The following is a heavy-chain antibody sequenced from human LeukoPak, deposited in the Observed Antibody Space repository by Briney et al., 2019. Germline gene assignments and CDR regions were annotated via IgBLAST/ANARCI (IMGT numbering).Heavy chain of an antibody. CDR1: GFTFSSYE. CDR3: AELGITMIGGV. J-gene: IGHJ6*04. CDR2: ISSSGSTI. V-gene: IGHV3-48*03. D-gene: IGHD3-10*02. Sequence: SGGSERLSCAAYGFTFSSYEMNWVRQAPGKGLEWVSYISSSGSTIYYADSVKGRFTISRDNAKNSLYLQMNSLRAEDTAVYYCAELGITMIGGVWGKGTTVTISS.